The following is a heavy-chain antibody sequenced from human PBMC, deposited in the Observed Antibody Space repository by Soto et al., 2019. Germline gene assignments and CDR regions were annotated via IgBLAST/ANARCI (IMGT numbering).Heavy chain of an antibody. CDR1: GYTFTSYG. J-gene: IGHJ4*02. V-gene: IGHV1-18*01. D-gene: IGHD6-6*01. CDR3: AREGHRSIAARPSFDY. CDR2: ISAYNGNT. Sequence: ASVKVSCKASGYTFTSYGISWVRQAPAQGLEWMGWISAYNGNTNYAQKLQGRVTMTTDTSTSTAYMELRSLRSDDTAVYYCAREGHRSIAARPSFDYWGQGTLVTVSS.